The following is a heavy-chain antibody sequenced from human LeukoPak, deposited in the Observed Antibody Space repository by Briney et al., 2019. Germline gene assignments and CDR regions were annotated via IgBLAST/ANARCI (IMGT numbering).Heavy chain of an antibody. CDR2: ISNDGSKK. Sequence: GGSLRLSCAASGFTFSSYAMRWVRQAPGKGLEWVAVISNDGSKKQYADSVKGRFTISRDNSKNTLYLQMNSLRAEDTDVYYCARDLAYCGGECYSGDAFDIWGQGTMVTVSS. CDR3: ARDLAYCGGECYSGDAFDI. V-gene: IGHV3-30*04. J-gene: IGHJ3*02. CDR1: GFTFSSYA. D-gene: IGHD2-21*01.